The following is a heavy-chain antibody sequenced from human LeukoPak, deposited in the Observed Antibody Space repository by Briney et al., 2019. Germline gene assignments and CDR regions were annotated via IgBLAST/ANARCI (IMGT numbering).Heavy chain of an antibody. D-gene: IGHD4-17*01. CDR2: ISYHGSDK. CDR1: GFTFSTYA. Sequence: GGSLRLSCAAYGFTFSTYAMHWVRQAPGKGLEWVAIISYHGSDKYYADSVKGRFTVSRDNSKNTLYLQMNSLRTEDTAVYYCAKDSTVTKYNWFDPWGQGTLVTVSS. V-gene: IGHV3-30-3*01. CDR3: AKDSTVTKYNWFDP. J-gene: IGHJ5*02.